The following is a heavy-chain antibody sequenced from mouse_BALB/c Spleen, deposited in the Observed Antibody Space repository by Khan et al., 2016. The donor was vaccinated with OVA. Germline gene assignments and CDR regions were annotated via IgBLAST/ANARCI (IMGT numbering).Heavy chain of an antibody. Sequence: LVESGGGLVKPGGSLKLSCAASRFTFSTYAMSWVRQTPEKRLEWVATISSDGDYTYYPDNVTGRFTISRDNAKNTLYLQMSSLRSEDTAMYYCARSPYGNFAYWGQGTLVTVSA. CDR3: ARSPYGNFAY. J-gene: IGHJ3*01. CDR2: ISSDGDYT. V-gene: IGHV5-9-3*01. CDR1: RFTFSTYA. D-gene: IGHD2-1*01.